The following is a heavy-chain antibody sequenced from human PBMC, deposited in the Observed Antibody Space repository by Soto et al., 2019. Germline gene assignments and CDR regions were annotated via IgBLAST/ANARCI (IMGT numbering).Heavy chain of an antibody. D-gene: IGHD2-2*01. Sequence: ESGGGVVQPGRSLRLSCAASVFTFSSYGMHWVRQAPGKGLEWVAVISYDGSNKYYADSVKGRFTISRDNSKNTLYLQMNSLRAEDTAVYYCAKGITSWYFDLWGRGTLVTVSS. CDR2: ISYDGSNK. V-gene: IGHV3-30*18. CDR3: AKGITSWYFDL. J-gene: IGHJ2*01. CDR1: VFTFSSYG.